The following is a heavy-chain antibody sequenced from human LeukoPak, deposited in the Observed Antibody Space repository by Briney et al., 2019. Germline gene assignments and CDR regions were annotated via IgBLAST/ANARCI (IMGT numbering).Heavy chain of an antibody. Sequence: PGASVKVSSKVSGYTLTELSMHWVRQAPGKGLEWMGGFDPEDGETIYAQKFQGRVTMTEDTSTDTAYMELSSLRSEDTAVYYCATDRGVGGGWNYWGQGTLVTVSS. V-gene: IGHV1-24*01. D-gene: IGHD1-26*01. CDR1: GYTLTELS. CDR2: FDPEDGET. J-gene: IGHJ4*02. CDR3: ATDRGVGGGWNY.